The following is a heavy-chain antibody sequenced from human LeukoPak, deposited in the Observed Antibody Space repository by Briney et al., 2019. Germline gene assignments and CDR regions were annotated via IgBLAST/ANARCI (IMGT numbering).Heavy chain of an antibody. J-gene: IGHJ5*02. Sequence: GASVKVSCKASGYTFTAYYMHWVRQAPGQALEWMGWINPNSGGTNYAQNFQDRVTMTRDTSISTAYMELSRLRSDDTAVYFCARVKYNNNWSWFDPWGQGTQVTVSS. D-gene: IGHD1-1*01. CDR1: GYTFTAYY. CDR2: INPNSGGT. V-gene: IGHV1-2*02. CDR3: ARVKYNNNWSWFDP.